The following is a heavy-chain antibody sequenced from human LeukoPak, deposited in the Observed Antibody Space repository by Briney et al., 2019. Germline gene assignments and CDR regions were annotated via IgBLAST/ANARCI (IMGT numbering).Heavy chain of an antibody. J-gene: IGHJ4*02. V-gene: IGHV3-11*06. Sequence: GGSLRLSCAASGFTFSDYYMSWIRQAAGKGLEWVSYISSSSYTNYADSVKGRFTISRDNAKNSLYLQMNSLRAEDTAVYYCAATGYSSGWYGYWGQGTLVTVSS. CDR3: AATGYSSGWYGY. CDR2: ISSSSYT. CDR1: GFTFSDYY. D-gene: IGHD6-19*01.